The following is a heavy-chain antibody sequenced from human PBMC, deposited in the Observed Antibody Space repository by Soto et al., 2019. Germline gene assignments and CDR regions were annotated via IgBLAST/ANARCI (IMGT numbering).Heavy chain of an antibody. Sequence: GESLNISCKGSGYSFASHWVAWVLQMPEKGLEWIGTIYPGDSDTKYSPAFRGQVTISADASVSTAYLQRRSLEATDSAIYYCARYSGSYWHYLDFWGQGTLVTVSS. D-gene: IGHD1-26*01. V-gene: IGHV5-51*01. CDR2: IYPGDSDT. J-gene: IGHJ4*02. CDR1: GYSFASHW. CDR3: ARYSGSYWHYLDF.